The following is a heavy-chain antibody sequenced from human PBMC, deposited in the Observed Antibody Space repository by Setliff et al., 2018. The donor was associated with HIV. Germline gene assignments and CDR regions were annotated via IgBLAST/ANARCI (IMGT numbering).Heavy chain of an antibody. D-gene: IGHD2-15*01. CDR1: GGSFSGYY. V-gene: IGHV4-34*01. CDR2: INYSGTT. CDR3: ARVREWWLAYDAFEI. J-gene: IGHJ3*02. Sequence: SETLSLTCAVYGGSFSGYYWSWIRQPPGKGLEWIGEINYSGTTNYNPSLEGRVTISVDTSKNQFSLHLSSVTAADTAVYYCARVREWWLAYDAFEIWGQGTMVTVSS.